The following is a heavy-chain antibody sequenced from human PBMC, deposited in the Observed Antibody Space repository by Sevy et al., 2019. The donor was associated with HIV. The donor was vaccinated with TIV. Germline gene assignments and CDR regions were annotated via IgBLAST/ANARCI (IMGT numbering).Heavy chain of an antibody. J-gene: IGHJ6*02. D-gene: IGHD3-3*01. CDR3: ARWHDFWSGYYTGYYYGMDV. Sequence: SETLSLTCTVSGGSISSGGYYWTWIRQHPGKGLEWIGYIYYSGTTYYNPSLKSRVTISVDTSKNQFSLKLSSVTAADTAAYYCARWHDFWSGYYTGYYYGMDVWGQGTTVTVSS. V-gene: IGHV4-31*03. CDR2: IYYSGTT. CDR1: GGSISSGGYY.